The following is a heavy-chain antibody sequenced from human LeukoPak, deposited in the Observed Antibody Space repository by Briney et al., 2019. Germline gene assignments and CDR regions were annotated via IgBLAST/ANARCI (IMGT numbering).Heavy chain of an antibody. Sequence: PSETLSLTRTVSGGSISSSSYYWGWIRQPPGKGLEWIGSIYYSGSTYYNPSLKSRVTISVDTSKNQFSLKLSSVTAADTAVYYCASSYYDFWSGYYMDVWGKGTTVTVSS. V-gene: IGHV4-39*07. J-gene: IGHJ6*03. CDR1: GGSISSSSYY. D-gene: IGHD3-3*01. CDR2: IYYSGST. CDR3: ASSYYDFWSGYYMDV.